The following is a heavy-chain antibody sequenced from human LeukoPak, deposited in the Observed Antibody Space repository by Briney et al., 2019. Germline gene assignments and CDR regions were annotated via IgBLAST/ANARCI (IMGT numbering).Heavy chain of an antibody. D-gene: IGHD3-9*01. CDR2: ISSSGSTI. J-gene: IGHJ4*02. Sequence: GGSLRLSCAASGFTFSSYEMNWVRQAPGKGLEWVSYISSSGSTIYYADSVKGRFTISRDNAKNSLYLQMNSLRAEDTAVSYCARATYYDILTALDYWGQGTRVPVSS. V-gene: IGHV3-48*03. CDR3: ARATYYDILTALDY. CDR1: GFTFSSYE.